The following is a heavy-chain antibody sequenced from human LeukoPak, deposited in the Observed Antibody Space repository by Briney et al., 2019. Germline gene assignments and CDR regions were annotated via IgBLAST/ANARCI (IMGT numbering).Heavy chain of an antibody. V-gene: IGHV1-46*01. CDR3: ASETYYYGSGTPRAEYFQH. CDR1: GYTFTSYY. Sequence: GASVKVSCKASGYTFTSYYMHWVRQAPGQGLGWMGIINPSGGSTSYAQKFQGRVTMTRDTSTSTVYMELSSLRSEDTAVYYCASETYYYGSGTPRAEYFQHWGQGTLVTVSS. J-gene: IGHJ1*01. CDR2: INPSGGST. D-gene: IGHD3-10*01.